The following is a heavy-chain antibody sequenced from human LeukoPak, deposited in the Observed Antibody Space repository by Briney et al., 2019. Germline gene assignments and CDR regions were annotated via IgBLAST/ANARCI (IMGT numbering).Heavy chain of an antibody. CDR3: ARQVYSNSGPDY. J-gene: IGHJ4*02. V-gene: IGHV4-59*08. D-gene: IGHD6-6*01. Sequence: SETLSLTCAVSGYSISSSYYWSWIRQPPGKGLEWIGYIYYSGSTNYNPSLKSRVTISVDTSKNQFSLKLTSVTAADTAVYYCARQVYSNSGPDYWGQGTLVTVSS. CDR1: GYSISSSYY. CDR2: IYYSGST.